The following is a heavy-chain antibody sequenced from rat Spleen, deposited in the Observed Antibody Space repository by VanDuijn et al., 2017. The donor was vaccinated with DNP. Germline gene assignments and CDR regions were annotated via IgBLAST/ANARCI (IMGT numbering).Heavy chain of an antibody. Sequence: EVHLVQSGGGLVQPGRSLKLSCVVSGVTFSDYDMAWVRQAPTKGLEWVASITKSGDSTYYRDSVKGRITISRDNAKSTLYLQMDSLRSEDTATYYCTTGAGSPWGQGTSVTVSS. CDR2: ITKSGDST. V-gene: IGHV5-20*01. J-gene: IGHJ4*01. CDR1: GVTFSDYD. CDR3: TTGAGSP. D-gene: IGHD1-4*01.